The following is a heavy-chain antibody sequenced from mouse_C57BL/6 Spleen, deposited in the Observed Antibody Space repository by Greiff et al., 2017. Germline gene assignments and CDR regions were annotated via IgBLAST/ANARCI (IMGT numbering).Heavy chain of an antibody. CDR3: VRDYYGSSYDWYFDV. V-gene: IGHV10-3*01. Sequence: EVQGVESGGGLVQPKGSLKLSCAASGFTFNTYAMHWVRQAPGKGLEWVARIRSKSSNYATYYADSVKDRFTISRDDSQSMLYLQMNNLKTEDTAMYYCVRDYYGSSYDWYFDVWGTGTTVTVSS. CDR2: IRSKSSNYAT. D-gene: IGHD1-1*01. J-gene: IGHJ1*03. CDR1: GFTFNTYA.